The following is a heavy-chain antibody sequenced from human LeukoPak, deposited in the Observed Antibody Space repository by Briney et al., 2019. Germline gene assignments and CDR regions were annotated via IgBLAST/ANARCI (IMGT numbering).Heavy chain of an antibody. Sequence: GGSLRLSCAASGFTFSNYGMHWVRQVPGKGLEWVAAIWFDGIRKYYADSVKGRLTISRDNSKNTLYLQMNSLRAEDTAAYYCARDLEDSSPFGAFDMWGQGTMVTVSS. J-gene: IGHJ3*02. V-gene: IGHV3-33*01. CDR3: ARDLEDSSPFGAFDM. CDR2: IWFDGIRK. D-gene: IGHD3-22*01. CDR1: GFTFSNYG.